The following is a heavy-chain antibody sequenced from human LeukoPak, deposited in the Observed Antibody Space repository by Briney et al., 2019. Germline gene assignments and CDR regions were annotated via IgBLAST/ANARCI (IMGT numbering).Heavy chain of an antibody. D-gene: IGHD4-23*01. CDR1: GGSISSYY. J-gene: IGHJ6*02. Sequence: SETLSLTCTVSGGSISSYYWSWIRQPAGKGLEWIGRIYTSGSTNYNPSLKSRVTMSVDTSKNQFSLKLSSVTAADTAVYYCARDYGGNRDYYYYGMDVWGQGTTVTVSS. CDR2: IYTSGST. CDR3: ARDYGGNRDYYYYGMDV. V-gene: IGHV4-4*07.